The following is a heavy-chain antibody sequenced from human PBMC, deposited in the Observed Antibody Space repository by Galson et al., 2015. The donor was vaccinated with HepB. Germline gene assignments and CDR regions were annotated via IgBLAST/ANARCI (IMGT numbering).Heavy chain of an antibody. V-gene: IGHV6-1*01. CDR3: AREVYTYLGATGPGKWFDP. Sequence: CAISGDSVSSNSAAWNWIRQSPSRGLEWLGRTYYRSKWYNDYAVSVKSRITINPDTSRNQFALQLNSVTPEDTAVYYCAREVYTYLGATGPGKWFDPWGQGTLVTVSS. CDR1: GDSVSSNSAA. CDR2: TYYRSKWYN. D-gene: IGHD1-1*01. J-gene: IGHJ5*02.